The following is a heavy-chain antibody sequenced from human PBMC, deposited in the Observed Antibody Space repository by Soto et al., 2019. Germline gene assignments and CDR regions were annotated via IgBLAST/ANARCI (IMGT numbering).Heavy chain of an antibody. CDR2: ISGSGDST. V-gene: IGHV3-23*01. CDR1: GFTFNNYA. CDR3: AKGSSASARESPGS. Sequence: DVQLLESGGGLVQPGGSLRLDCAASGFTFNNYAMTWVRQAPGRGLEWVSAISGSGDSTFYADSLKGRFTISRDNSKDTLFLRMNSLRADDTAVYYCAKGSSASARESPGSWGQGTLVTVSS. D-gene: IGHD3-10*01. J-gene: IGHJ5*02.